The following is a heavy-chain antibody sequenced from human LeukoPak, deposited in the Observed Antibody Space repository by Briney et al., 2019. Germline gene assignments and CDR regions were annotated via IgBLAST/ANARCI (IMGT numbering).Heavy chain of an antibody. CDR2: ISYDGSNK. V-gene: IGHV3-30*18. Sequence: GGSLRLSCAASGFTFRSYGMHWVRQAPGKGLEWVAVISYDGSNKYYADSVKGRFTISRDNSKNTLYLQMNSLRAEDTAVYYCAKDRFFQVYGIFDYWGQGTLVTVSS. J-gene: IGHJ4*02. CDR1: GFTFRSYG. CDR3: AKDRFFQVYGIFDY. D-gene: IGHD3-3*01.